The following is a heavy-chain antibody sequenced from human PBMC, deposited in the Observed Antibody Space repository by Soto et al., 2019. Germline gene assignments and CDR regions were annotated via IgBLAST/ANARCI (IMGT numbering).Heavy chain of an antibody. V-gene: IGHV3-23*01. J-gene: IGHJ4*02. D-gene: IGHD3-10*01. CDR3: AKGRGQTWHFDY. Sequence: EVQLLESGGGSVQPGGSLRLSCAASGFTFSNYAMHWVRRPPGKGLEWVSSISGSGGTAYYADSVQGRFSISRDSLVNTLFLQMNSLRAEDTAVYHCAKGRGQTWHFDYWGQGTLVTVSP. CDR2: ISGSGGTA. CDR1: GFTFSNYA.